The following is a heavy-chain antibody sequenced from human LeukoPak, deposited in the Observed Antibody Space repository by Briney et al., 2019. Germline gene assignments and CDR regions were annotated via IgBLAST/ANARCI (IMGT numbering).Heavy chain of an antibody. V-gene: IGHV3-11*01. D-gene: IGHD3-22*01. CDR1: GFTFSDYY. CDR2: ISSSGSTI. J-gene: IGHJ6*02. Sequence: GGSLRLSCAASGFTFSDYYMSWIRQAPRKGLEWVSYISSSGSTIYYADSVKGRFTISRDNAKNSLYLQMNSLRAEDTAVYYCARDSSGYPSQYYYYGMDVWGQGTTVTVSS. CDR3: ARDSSGYPSQYYYYGMDV.